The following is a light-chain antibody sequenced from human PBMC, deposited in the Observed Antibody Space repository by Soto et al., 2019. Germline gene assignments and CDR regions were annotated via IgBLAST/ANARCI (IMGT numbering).Light chain of an antibody. J-gene: IGKJ4*01. Sequence: IQLIQSPTSLTASIRARATITCRASQDISSYLAWYRQKAGKAPELLIEAASTLQSGVPSRFSGSGSGTDFALTISSLQPEDFATYYCQQLKKYPLSFGGGTKVDIK. CDR3: QQLKKYPLS. CDR2: AAS. CDR1: QDISSY. V-gene: IGKV1-9*01.